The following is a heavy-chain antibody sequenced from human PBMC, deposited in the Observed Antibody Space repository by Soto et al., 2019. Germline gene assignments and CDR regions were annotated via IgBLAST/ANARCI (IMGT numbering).Heavy chain of an antibody. CDR2: IYNSELT. Sequence: QVQLQASGPGLVKPSQTLSLTCTVSGDSISSGGYNWNWIRQSPGKGLEWIGYIYNSELTHYNPALKSRVTISRDTSPSHFSLRLSSVTAVDTAVYFCARGGSRYGADAFDIWCQGTMVTVSS. D-gene: IGHD5-18*01. CDR1: GDSISSGGYN. J-gene: IGHJ3*02. CDR3: ARGGSRYGADAFDI. V-gene: IGHV4-31*03.